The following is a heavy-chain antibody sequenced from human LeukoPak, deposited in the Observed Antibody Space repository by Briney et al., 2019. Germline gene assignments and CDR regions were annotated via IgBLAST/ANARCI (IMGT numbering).Heavy chain of an antibody. J-gene: IGHJ3*02. D-gene: IGHD6-19*01. V-gene: IGHV3-23*01. CDR1: GFTFSSYA. CDR2: ISGSGGST. Sequence: GGSLRLSCAASGFTFSSYAMSWVRQAPGKGLEWVSAISGSGGSTYYADSVKGRFTISRDNSKNTLYLQMNSLRAEDTAVYYCAKEAGSGWYSFGAFDIWGQGTMVTVSS. CDR3: AKEAGSGWYSFGAFDI.